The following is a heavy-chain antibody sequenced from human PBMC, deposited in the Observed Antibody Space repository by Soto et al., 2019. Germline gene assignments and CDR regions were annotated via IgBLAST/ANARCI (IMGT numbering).Heavy chain of an antibody. CDR3: AVEYCTNGVCPLPDY. J-gene: IGHJ4*02. CDR1: GFTFSSYG. D-gene: IGHD2-8*01. V-gene: IGHV3-33*01. Sequence: QVQLVESGGGVVQPGRSLRLSCAASGFTFSSYGMHWVRQAPGKGLEWVAVIWYDGSNKYYADSVKGRFTISRDNSKNTLYLQMNSLRAEDTAVYYCAVEYCTNGVCPLPDYWGQGTLVTVSS. CDR2: IWYDGSNK.